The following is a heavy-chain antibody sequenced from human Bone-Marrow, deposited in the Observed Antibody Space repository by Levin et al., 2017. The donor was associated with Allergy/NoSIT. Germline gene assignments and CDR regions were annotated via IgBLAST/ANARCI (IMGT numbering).Heavy chain of an antibody. Sequence: ESLKISCAVYGGSFSGYYWSWIRQPPGKGLEWIGEINHSGSTNYNPSLKSRVTISVDTSKNQFSLKLSSVTAADTAVYYCARGRDIVVVPAAPYYFDYWGQGTLVTVSS. CDR1: GGSFSGYY. D-gene: IGHD2-2*01. J-gene: IGHJ4*02. V-gene: IGHV4-34*01. CDR2: INHSGST. CDR3: ARGRDIVVVPAAPYYFDY.